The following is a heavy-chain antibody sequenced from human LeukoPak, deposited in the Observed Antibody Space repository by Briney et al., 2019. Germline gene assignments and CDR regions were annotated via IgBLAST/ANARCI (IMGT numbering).Heavy chain of an antibody. CDR3: ARAAAAGTLPQFDP. D-gene: IGHD6-13*01. CDR2: ISAYNGNT. Sequence: AASVKVSCKASGYTFTSYGISWVRQAPGQGLEWMGWISAYNGNTNYAQKLQGRVTMTTDTSTSTAYMELRSRRSDDTAVYYCARAAAAGTLPQFDPWGQGTLVTVSS. V-gene: IGHV1-18*01. J-gene: IGHJ5*02. CDR1: GYTFTSYG.